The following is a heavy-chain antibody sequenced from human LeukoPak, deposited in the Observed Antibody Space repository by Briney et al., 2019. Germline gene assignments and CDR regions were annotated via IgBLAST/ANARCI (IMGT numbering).Heavy chain of an antibody. Sequence: GRSLRLSCAASGFTFSTYNMNWVRQAPGKGLEWVSSISSSNSYIYYADSVKGRFTFSRDNAKNSLYLQMNSLRAEDTAIYYCARGARKNLVGVTWKAFDIWGQGTMVTVSS. CDR1: GFTFSTYN. CDR2: ISSSNSYI. CDR3: ARGARKNLVGVTWKAFDI. V-gene: IGHV3-21*01. D-gene: IGHD1-26*01. J-gene: IGHJ3*02.